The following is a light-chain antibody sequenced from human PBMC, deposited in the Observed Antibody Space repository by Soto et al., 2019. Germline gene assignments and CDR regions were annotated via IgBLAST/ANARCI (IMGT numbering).Light chain of an antibody. Sequence: SYELTLPPSVSVAPGKTARITCGGNNIGSKSVHWYQQKPGQAPVLVIYYDSDRPSGIPERFSGSNSGNTATLTISRVEAGDEADYYCQVWDSSSDHPVFGTGTKVTVL. CDR2: YDS. J-gene: IGLJ1*01. V-gene: IGLV3-21*04. CDR3: QVWDSSSDHPV. CDR1: NIGSKS.